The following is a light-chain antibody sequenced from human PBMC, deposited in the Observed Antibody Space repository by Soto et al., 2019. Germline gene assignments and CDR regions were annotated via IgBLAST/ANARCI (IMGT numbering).Light chain of an antibody. CDR1: SGHSSYA. V-gene: IGLV4-69*01. CDR2: LRSGGSH. CDR3: QTWGTGIVV. Sequence: QSVLTQSPSASASLGASVNLTCTLSSGHSSYAIAWHQQQPEKGPRYLMKLRSGGSHSKGDGIPDRFSGSSSGAERYLTISSLQSEDEADYYCQTWGTGIVVFGGGTKVTVL. J-gene: IGLJ2*01.